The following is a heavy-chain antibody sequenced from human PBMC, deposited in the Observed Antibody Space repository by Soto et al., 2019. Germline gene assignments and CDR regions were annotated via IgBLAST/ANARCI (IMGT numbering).Heavy chain of an antibody. CDR3: ARARATIAAAAIFDC. D-gene: IGHD6-13*01. J-gene: IGHJ4*02. CDR2: VYRTGST. CDR1: GGSISTSNW. V-gene: IGHV4-4*02. Sequence: QVQLQESGPGLVKPSGTLSLTCAVSGGSISTSNWWSWVRQPPGKGLEWIGEVYRTGSTNYNPSLERRLTISVDQSKNPFSLKLTSVTAADTAVYYCARARATIAAAAIFDCWGQGTLVTVSS.